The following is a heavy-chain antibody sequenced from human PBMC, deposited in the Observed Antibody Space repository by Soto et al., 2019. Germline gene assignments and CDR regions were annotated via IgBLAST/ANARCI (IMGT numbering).Heavy chain of an antibody. Sequence: SETLSLTCTVSGGSMSSYYWTWLRQSPGRGLEWIGYISYSGSTYYNPSLKSRVTISADTSKNQFSLRMNSMIAADTAVYFCARRFRDASTWYGVHWLDPWGQGTLVTVSS. J-gene: IGHJ5*02. V-gene: IGHV4-59*01. CDR2: ISYSGST. CDR3: ARRFRDASTWYGVHWLDP. CDR1: GGSMSSYY. D-gene: IGHD4-17*01.